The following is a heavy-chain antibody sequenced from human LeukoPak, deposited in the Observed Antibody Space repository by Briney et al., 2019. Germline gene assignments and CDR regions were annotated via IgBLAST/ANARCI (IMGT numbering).Heavy chain of an antibody. CDR1: GITFSNYA. CDR3: AKRYYHDSSGYLAQDAFHI. V-gene: IGHV3-23*01. Sequence: GGSLRLSCVASGITFSNYAMNWVRQAPGKGLEWVSAISGSGGSRYYADSVEGRFTISRDNSKNTLYLQMNSLRAEDTAVYYCAKRYYHDSSGYLAQDAFHIWGQGTMITVSS. CDR2: ISGSGGSR. J-gene: IGHJ3*02. D-gene: IGHD3-22*01.